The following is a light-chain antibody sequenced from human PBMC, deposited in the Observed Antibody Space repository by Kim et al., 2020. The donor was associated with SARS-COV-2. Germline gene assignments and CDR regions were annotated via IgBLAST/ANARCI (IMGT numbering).Light chain of an antibody. V-gene: IGLV3-1*01. CDR3: QAWDSSFLV. CDR2: QDS. J-gene: IGLJ2*01. CDR1: KLGDKY. Sequence: SYELTQPPSVSVSPGQTASITCSGDKLGDKYACWYQQKPGQSPVLVIYQDSKRPSGIPEPFSGSNSGNTATLTISGTQAMDEADYYCQAWDSSFLVFGGGTQLTVL.